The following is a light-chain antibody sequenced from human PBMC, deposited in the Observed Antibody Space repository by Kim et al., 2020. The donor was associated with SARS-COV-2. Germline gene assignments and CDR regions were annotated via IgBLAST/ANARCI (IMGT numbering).Light chain of an antibody. Sequence: DIQMTQSPSTLSASVGDRVTMTCRASQSFSDWLAWYQQKPGKPLKLLIYKASNLENGVPSRFSGSGSGTEFTLTISSLQPEDFATYYCQQYYESSRAFGQGTKVDIK. CDR2: KAS. V-gene: IGKV1-5*03. CDR3: QQYYESSRA. CDR1: QSFSDW. J-gene: IGKJ1*01.